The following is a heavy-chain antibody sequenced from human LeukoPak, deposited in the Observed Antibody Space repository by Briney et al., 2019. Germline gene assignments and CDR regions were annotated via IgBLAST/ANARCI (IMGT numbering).Heavy chain of an antibody. CDR3: AKGKYYYDSSGSNFDY. CDR2: VSSGSSTI. V-gene: IGHV3-11*04. Sequence: GGSLRLSCAASGFTFSDYYMSWIRQAPGKGLEWVSYVSSGSSTIYYADSVKGRFTISRDNSKNTLYLQMNSLRAEDTAVYYCAKGKYYYDSSGSNFDYWGQGTLVTVSS. D-gene: IGHD3-22*01. J-gene: IGHJ4*02. CDR1: GFTFSDYY.